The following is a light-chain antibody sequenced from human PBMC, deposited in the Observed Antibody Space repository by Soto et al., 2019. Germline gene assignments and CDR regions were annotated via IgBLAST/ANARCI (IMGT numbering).Light chain of an antibody. CDR3: QQANSFPIT. V-gene: IGKV1-12*01. J-gene: IGKJ5*01. Sequence: DIQMTQSPSSVSASVGDRVTITCRASQDVGKWLAWYQQKPGKAPTLLIHGASSLQSGVPSRYSGSGHGTDFTLTISSLQPEDFETYYCQQANSFPITFGQGTRLEIK. CDR1: QDVGKW. CDR2: GAS.